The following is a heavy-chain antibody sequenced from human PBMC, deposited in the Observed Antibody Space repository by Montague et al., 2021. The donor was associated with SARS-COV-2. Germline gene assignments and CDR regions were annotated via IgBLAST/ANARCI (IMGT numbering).Heavy chain of an antibody. V-gene: IGHV4-34*01. CDR2: ISPTGST. Sequence: SETLSLTCDVYGGSFSRYFWSWIRQPPGRGPELIGHISPTGSTRYNPSLDSRVTISLDTSKSRLSLEPTSVTVADTSIYFCVGAPNEYYFDYWGQGTPVSVSS. CDR3: VGAPNEYYFDY. CDR1: GGSFSRYF. J-gene: IGHJ4*02. D-gene: IGHD3-16*01.